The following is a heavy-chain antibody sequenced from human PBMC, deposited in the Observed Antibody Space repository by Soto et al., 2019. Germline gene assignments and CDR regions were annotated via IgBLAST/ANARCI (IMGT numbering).Heavy chain of an antibody. V-gene: IGHV1-18*01. J-gene: IGHJ6*02. CDR1: GYTFTSYG. Sequence: ASVKVSCKASGYTFTSYGISWVRQAPGQGLEWMGWISAYNGNTNYAQKLQGRVTMTTDTSTSTAYMELRSLRSDDTAVYYCARGNGSGSSYNDPYYYGMDVWGQGTTVTVS. CDR3: ARGNGSGSSYNDPYYYGMDV. D-gene: IGHD3-10*01. CDR2: ISAYNGNT.